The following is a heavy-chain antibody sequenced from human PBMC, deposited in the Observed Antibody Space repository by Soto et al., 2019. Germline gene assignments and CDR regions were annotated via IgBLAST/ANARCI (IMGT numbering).Heavy chain of an antibody. CDR2: ISYDGSNK. Sequence: PGGSLRLSCAAPGFTFSNYGMHWVRQAPGKGLEWVAVISYDGSNKYYADSVKGRFTISRDNSKNTLYLQMNSLRAEDTTVYYCARDRSAKVLTGYYYYYYYGMDVWGQGTTETLSS. CDR1: GFTFSNYG. CDR3: ARDRSAKVLTGYYYYYYYGMDV. D-gene: IGHD3-9*01. J-gene: IGHJ6*02. V-gene: IGHV3-30*03.